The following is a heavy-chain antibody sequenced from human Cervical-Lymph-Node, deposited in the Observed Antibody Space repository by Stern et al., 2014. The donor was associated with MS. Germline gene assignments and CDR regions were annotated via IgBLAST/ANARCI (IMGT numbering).Heavy chain of an antibody. J-gene: IGHJ6*02. D-gene: IGHD4-11*01. V-gene: IGHV5-51*01. CDR1: GYSFTSHW. Sequence: EVQLLKSGAEVKKPGESLKISCKGSGYSFTSHWIGWVRQMPGKGLEWMGMIYPGDSDTRYSPSFQGQVTISADKSISPAYLQWSSLKASDTAIYYCARHQTDYKGRDYYYYGMDVWGQGTTVTVSS. CDR3: ARHQTDYKGRDYYYYGMDV. CDR2: IYPGDSDT.